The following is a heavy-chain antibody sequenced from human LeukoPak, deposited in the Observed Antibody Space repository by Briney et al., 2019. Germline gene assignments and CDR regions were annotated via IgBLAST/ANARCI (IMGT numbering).Heavy chain of an antibody. J-gene: IGHJ4*02. V-gene: IGHV3-7*01. CDR3: AREGTYYYDSSGYYPVDY. D-gene: IGHD3-22*01. CDR2: IKQDGSEK. Sequence: GGSLRLSCAASGFTFSSYWMSWVRQAPGKGLEWVANIKQDGSEKYYVDSVKGRFTISRDNAKDSLYLQMNSLRAEDTAVYYCAREGTYYYDSSGYYPVDYWGQGTLVTVSS. CDR1: GFTFSSYW.